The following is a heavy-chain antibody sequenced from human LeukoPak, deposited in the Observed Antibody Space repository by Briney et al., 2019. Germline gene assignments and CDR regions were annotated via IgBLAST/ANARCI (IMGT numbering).Heavy chain of an antibody. CDR1: GFTFDDYG. Sequence: GGSLRLSCAASGFTFDDYGMSWVRQAPGKGLEWVSGINWNGGSTGYADSVKGRFTISRDNSKNTLYVHMNSLRAEDTAVYYCARDGGTTVTSHDAFDIWGQGTMVTVSS. CDR2: INWNGGST. CDR3: ARDGGTTVTSHDAFDI. J-gene: IGHJ3*02. V-gene: IGHV3-20*04. D-gene: IGHD4-17*01.